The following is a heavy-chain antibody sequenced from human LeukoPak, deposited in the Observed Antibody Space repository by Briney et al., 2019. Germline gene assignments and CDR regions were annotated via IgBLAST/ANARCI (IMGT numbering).Heavy chain of an antibody. CDR3: ARAPNYYDSSGYYYFDY. V-gene: IGHV4-59*01. CDR2: IYYSGST. CDR1: GGSISSYY. J-gene: IGHJ4*02. Sequence: SETLSLTCTVSGGSISSYYWSWIRQPPGKGLEWIGYIYYSGSTNYNPSLKRRVTISVDTSKNQFSLKLSSVTAADTAVYYCARAPNYYDSSGYYYFDYWGQGTLVTVSS. D-gene: IGHD3-22*01.